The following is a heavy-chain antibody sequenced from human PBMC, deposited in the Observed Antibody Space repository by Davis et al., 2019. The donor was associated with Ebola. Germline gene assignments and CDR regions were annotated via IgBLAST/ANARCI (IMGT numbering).Heavy chain of an antibody. CDR1: GGSISSGGYY. V-gene: IGHV4-31*03. Sequence: SETLSLTCTVSGGSISSGGYYWSWIRQHPGKGLEWIGYIYYSGSTYYNPSLKSRVTISVDTSKNQFSLKLSSVTAADTAVYYCARENYDFWSGYYTGIWFDPWGQGTLVTVSS. CDR3: ARENYDFWSGYYTGIWFDP. J-gene: IGHJ5*02. D-gene: IGHD3-3*01. CDR2: IYYSGST.